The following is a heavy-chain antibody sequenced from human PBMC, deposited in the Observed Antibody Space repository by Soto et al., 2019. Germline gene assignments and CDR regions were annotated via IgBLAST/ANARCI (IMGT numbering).Heavy chain of an antibody. V-gene: IGHV4-31*03. CDR3: AISEDYYSNPTYFDY. J-gene: IGHJ4*02. CDR2: IYYRGST. CDR1: GGSVSSGGYY. Sequence: QVQLQESGPGLVKPSQTLSLTCTVSGGSVSSGGYYWSWIRQHPGKGLEWIGYIYYRGSTYYNPSLKSRVTISVDTSKNQFSLKLSAVTAADTAVYYGAISEDYYSNPTYFDYWGQGPLVTVSS. D-gene: IGHD4-4*01.